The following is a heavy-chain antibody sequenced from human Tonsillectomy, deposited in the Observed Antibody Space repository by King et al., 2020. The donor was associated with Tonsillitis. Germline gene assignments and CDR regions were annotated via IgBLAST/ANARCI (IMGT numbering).Heavy chain of an antibody. Sequence: PLQESGPGLVKPSETLSLTCTVSGGSISSSSYYWGWIRQPPGKGLEWIGSIYYSGSTYYNPSLKSRVTISVDTSKNQFSLKLSSVTAADTAVYYCARHLVGASDFDYWGQGTLVTVSS. D-gene: IGHD1-26*01. CDR1: GGSISSSSYY. V-gene: IGHV4-39*01. CDR3: ARHLVGASDFDY. CDR2: IYYSGST. J-gene: IGHJ4*02.